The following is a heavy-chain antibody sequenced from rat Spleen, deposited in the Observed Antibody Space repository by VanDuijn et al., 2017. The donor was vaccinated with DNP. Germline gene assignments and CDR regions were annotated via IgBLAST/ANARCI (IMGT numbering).Heavy chain of an antibody. D-gene: IGHD1-4*01. CDR1: GFTFSDYS. CDR3: ARRGGITFDY. V-gene: IGHV5-7*01. CDR2: IIYDGSGT. Sequence: EVQLVESGGGLVQPGRSLKLSCEASGFTFSDYSMAWVRQAPKKGLEWVAMIIYDGSGTYYGDSVKGRFTVSRDNAKSTLYLQMDSLRSEDTATYYCARRGGITFDYWGQGVMVTVSS. J-gene: IGHJ2*01.